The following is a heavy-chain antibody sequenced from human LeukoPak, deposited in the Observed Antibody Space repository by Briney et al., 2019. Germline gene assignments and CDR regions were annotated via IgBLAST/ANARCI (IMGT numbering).Heavy chain of an antibody. V-gene: IGHV3-23*01. CDR1: GFTFSSYA. Sequence: GGSLRLSCAASGFTFSSYAMSWVRQAPGKGLEWVSAISDSGDSTYYADSVMGRFSISRDNSKNTLYLQMNSLRAEDTAVYYCAKGPIITGDRPSYDYWGQGTLVTVSS. D-gene: IGHD7-27*01. J-gene: IGHJ4*02. CDR2: ISDSGDST. CDR3: AKGPIITGDRPSYDY.